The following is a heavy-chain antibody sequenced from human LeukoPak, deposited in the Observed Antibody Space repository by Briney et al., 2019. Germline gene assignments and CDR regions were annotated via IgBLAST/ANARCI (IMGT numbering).Heavy chain of an antibody. Sequence: SKTLSLTCTVSGGSISSYYWSWIRQPPGKGLEGIGYIYYSGSTNYNPSLTSRVTISVDTSKNQFSLKLSSVTAADTAVYYCARGVYSSGWYFDYWGQGTLVTVSS. D-gene: IGHD6-19*01. CDR1: GGSISSYY. CDR3: ARGVYSSGWYFDY. V-gene: IGHV4-59*01. J-gene: IGHJ4*02. CDR2: IYYSGST.